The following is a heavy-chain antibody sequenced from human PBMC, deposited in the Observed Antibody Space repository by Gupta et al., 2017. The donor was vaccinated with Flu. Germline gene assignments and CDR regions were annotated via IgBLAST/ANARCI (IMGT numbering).Heavy chain of an antibody. V-gene: IGHV3-33*01. D-gene: IGHD3-22*01. CDR2: IGYDGCKK. CDR3: ARGSYYYDSSGYFTFDI. J-gene: IGHJ3*02. Sequence: GKGLGWVAGIGYDGCKKYYADSVKDRFTISRDNSKNKLYLQINSLRAEDTAVYYCARGSYYYDSSGYFTFDILGQGTMVTVSS.